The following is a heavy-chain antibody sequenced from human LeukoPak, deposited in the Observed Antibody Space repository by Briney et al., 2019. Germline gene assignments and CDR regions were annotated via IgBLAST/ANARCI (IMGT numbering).Heavy chain of an antibody. CDR2: IKSKTDGGTT. V-gene: IGHV3-15*01. Sequence: PGGSLGLSCAASGFTFSNAWMSWVRQAPGKGLEWVGRIKSKTDGGTTDYAAPVKGRFTISRDDSKNTLYLQMNSLKTEDTAVYYCTTPFIYGDYGESGYWGQGTLVTVSS. CDR1: GFTFSNAW. J-gene: IGHJ4*02. D-gene: IGHD4-17*01. CDR3: TTPFIYGDYGESGY.